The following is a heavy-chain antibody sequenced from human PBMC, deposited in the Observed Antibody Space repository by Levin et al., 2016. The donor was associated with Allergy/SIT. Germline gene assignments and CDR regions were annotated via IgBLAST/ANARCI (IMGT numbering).Heavy chain of an antibody. Sequence: LSLTCAASGFTFSGYSLNWVRQAPGKGLEWLSYISSSHTTIYYADSVKGRFTISRDNAKNSVYLQMNSLRVEDTAVYYCARGPGYSSSWYGYYFDSWGQGTLLTVSS. J-gene: IGHJ4*02. CDR3: ARGPGYSSSWYGYYFDS. D-gene: IGHD6-13*01. V-gene: IGHV3-48*01. CDR2: ISSSHTTI. CDR1: GFTFSGYS.